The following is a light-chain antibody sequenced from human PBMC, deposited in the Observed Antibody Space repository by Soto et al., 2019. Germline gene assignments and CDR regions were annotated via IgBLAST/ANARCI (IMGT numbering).Light chain of an antibody. CDR1: TGAVTSSHY. Sequence: QTVVTQEPSLTVSPGGTVTLTCGSSTGAVTSSHYPYWLQQKPGQAPKTLIYDTSNKHSWTPARFSGSLLGGKAALTLSGAQPDDEADYYCLLSYSGAQVFGGGTKLTV. CDR3: LLSYSGAQV. V-gene: IGLV7-46*01. CDR2: DTS. J-gene: IGLJ3*02.